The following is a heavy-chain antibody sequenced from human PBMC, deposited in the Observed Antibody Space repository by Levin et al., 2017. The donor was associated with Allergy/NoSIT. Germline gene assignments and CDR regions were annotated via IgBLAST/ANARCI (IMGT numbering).Heavy chain of an antibody. J-gene: IGHJ6*02. CDR2: INHSGST. CDR1: GGSFSGYY. D-gene: IGHD3-3*01. Sequence: SETLSLTCAVYGGSFSGYYWSWIRQPPGKGLEWIGEINHSGSTNYNPSLKSRVTISVDTSKNQFSLKLSSVTAADTAVYYCARGRITILYGMDVWGQGTTVTVSS. CDR3: ARGRITILYGMDV. V-gene: IGHV4-34*01.